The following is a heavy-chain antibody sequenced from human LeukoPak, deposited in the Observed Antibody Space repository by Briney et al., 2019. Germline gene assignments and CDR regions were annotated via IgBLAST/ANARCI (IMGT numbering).Heavy chain of an antibody. Sequence: PSETLSLTCSVYGGSFSGFYWNWIRQPPGKGLEWIGEINHSGSTNYNPSLKSRVTISVDTSKNQFSLKLSSVTAADTAVYYCARGLVGGSGYWGQGTLVTVSS. V-gene: IGHV4-34*01. J-gene: IGHJ4*02. CDR3: ARGLVGGSGY. CDR1: GGSFSGFY. CDR2: INHSGST. D-gene: IGHD3-10*01.